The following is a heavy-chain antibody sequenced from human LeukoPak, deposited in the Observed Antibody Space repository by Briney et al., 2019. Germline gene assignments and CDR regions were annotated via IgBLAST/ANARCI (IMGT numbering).Heavy chain of an antibody. CDR2: IYHSGST. Sequence: PSETLSLTCTVSGGSISSSSYYWGWIRQPPGKGLEWIGSIYHSGSTNYNPSLKSRVTISVDKSKNQFSLKLSSVTAADTAVYYCAQLLARDYWGQGTLVTVSS. CDR3: AQLLARDY. D-gene: IGHD1-1*01. J-gene: IGHJ4*02. CDR1: GGSISSSSYY. V-gene: IGHV4-39*07.